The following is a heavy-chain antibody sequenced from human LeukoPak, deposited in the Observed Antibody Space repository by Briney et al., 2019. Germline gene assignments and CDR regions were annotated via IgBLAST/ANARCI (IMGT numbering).Heavy chain of an antibody. V-gene: IGHV4-39*01. Sequence: PSETLSLTCAVYGGSFSSYYWGWIRQPPGKGLEWIGSIYYRGSTYYNPSLKSRVTISVDTSKNQFSLKLSSVTAADTAVYYCARHLGAMATIPYYFDYWGQGTLVTVSS. D-gene: IGHD5-24*01. CDR1: GGSFSSYY. CDR2: IYYRGST. J-gene: IGHJ4*02. CDR3: ARHLGAMATIPYYFDY.